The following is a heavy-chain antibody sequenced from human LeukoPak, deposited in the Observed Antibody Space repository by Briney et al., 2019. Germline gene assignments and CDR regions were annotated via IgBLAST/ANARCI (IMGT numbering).Heavy chain of an antibody. Sequence: GESLKISCEASGYDFTNYWIGWVRQKPGKGLEWMGIIYPGDSNIIYSSSFQGQMTISADKSISTAYLQLSGLKASDIAIYYCARQRTLDYWGQGTLVTVSS. D-gene: IGHD1-1*01. CDR3: ARQRTLDY. V-gene: IGHV5-51*01. CDR2: IYPGDSNI. CDR1: GYDFTNYW. J-gene: IGHJ4*02.